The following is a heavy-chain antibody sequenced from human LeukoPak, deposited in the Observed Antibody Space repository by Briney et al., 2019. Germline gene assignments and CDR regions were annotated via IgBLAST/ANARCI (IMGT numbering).Heavy chain of an antibody. CDR1: GGSVSSNRAT. CDR2: TYYRSKWFN. D-gene: IGHD2-15*01. CDR3: ARYGGSSQPTVFDH. V-gene: IGHV6-1*01. J-gene: IGHJ4*02. Sequence: SQTLSLTCAISGGSVSSNRATWNWIRQSPARGLEWLGRTYYRSKWFNDYALSVKSRLTINPDTSKNQFSLLLDSVTPEDTAVYYCARYGGSSQPTVFDHWGQGTLVTVSS.